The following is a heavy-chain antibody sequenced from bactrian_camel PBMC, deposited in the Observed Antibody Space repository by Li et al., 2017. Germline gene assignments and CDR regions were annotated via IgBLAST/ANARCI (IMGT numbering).Heavy chain of an antibody. CDR3: AADPPSSWNSEPCQIYEYFY. Sequence: HVQLVESGGGSVQAGGSLRLSCGASGSIYGDACVGWLRQAPGKEREGVAAIDSDGIASYADSVKGRFTVSRDNANNTVNLMMNSLKPEDTAMYYCAADPPSSWNSEPCQIYEYFYWGQGTQVTVS. V-gene: IGHV3S53*01. D-gene: IGHD1*01. J-gene: IGHJ4*01. CDR2: IDSDGIA. CDR1: GSIYGDAC.